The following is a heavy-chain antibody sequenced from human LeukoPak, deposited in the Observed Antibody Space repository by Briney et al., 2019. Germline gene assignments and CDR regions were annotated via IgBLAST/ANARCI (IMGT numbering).Heavy chain of an antibody. CDR1: GYTFTSYG. D-gene: IGHD1/OR15-1a*01. J-gene: IGHJ4*02. Sequence: SVKVSCKASGYTFTSYGISWVRQAPGQGLEWMGGIIPIFGTANYAQKFQGRVTITADESTSTAYMELSSLRSEDTAVYYCARGGRTAPFDYWGQGTLVTVSS. CDR2: IIPIFGTA. CDR3: ARGGRTAPFDY. V-gene: IGHV1-69*13.